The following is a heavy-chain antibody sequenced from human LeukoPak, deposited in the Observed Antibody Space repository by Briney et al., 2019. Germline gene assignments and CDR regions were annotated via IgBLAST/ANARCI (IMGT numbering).Heavy chain of an antibody. CDR2: ISAYNGNT. CDR1: GYTFTSYG. J-gene: IGHJ3*02. D-gene: IGHD3-10*01. Sequence: GASVKVSCKASGYTFTSYGISWVQQAPGQGLEWMGWISAYNGNTNYAQKLQGRVTMTTDTSTSTAYMELRSLRSDDTAVYYCARSVLLWFGTPLNAFDIWGQGTMVTVSS. CDR3: ARSVLLWFGTPLNAFDI. V-gene: IGHV1-18*01.